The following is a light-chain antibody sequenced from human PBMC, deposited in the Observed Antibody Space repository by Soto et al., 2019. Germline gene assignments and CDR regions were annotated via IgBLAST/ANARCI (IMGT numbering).Light chain of an antibody. CDR2: TAS. CDR1: QSISSH. CDR3: QQSYSTPIR. Sequence: DIRMTQSPSSLSASVGDTVTITCRARQSISSHLNWYQQKPGKAPNLLMYTASNLQSGAPSRFSGSGSRTDFTLTISSLQPEDFATYYCQQSYSTPIRFGQGTRLESK. J-gene: IGKJ5*01. V-gene: IGKV1-39*01.